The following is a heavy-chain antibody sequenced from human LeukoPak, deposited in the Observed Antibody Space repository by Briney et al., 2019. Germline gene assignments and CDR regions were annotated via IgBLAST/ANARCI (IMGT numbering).Heavy chain of an antibody. CDR3: VRGGTYYLPY. Sequence: SETLSLTCTVSGGSISSSSYYWGWIRQPPGKGLEWIGSIYYSGSTYYNPSLKSRVTISMDKSKNQLSLRLNSVTAADTAIYYCVRGGTYYLPYWGQGILVTVSS. D-gene: IGHD1-26*01. V-gene: IGHV4-39*07. CDR1: GGSISSSSYY. J-gene: IGHJ4*02. CDR2: IYYSGST.